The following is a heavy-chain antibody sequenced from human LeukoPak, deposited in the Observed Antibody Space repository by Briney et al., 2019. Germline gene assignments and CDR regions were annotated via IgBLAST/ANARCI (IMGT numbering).Heavy chain of an antibody. CDR3: AKPYSSSWYGLFDY. D-gene: IGHD6-13*01. J-gene: IGHJ4*02. CDR1: GFTFSSYS. V-gene: IGHV3-30*18. CDR2: ISYDGSNK. Sequence: GGSLRLSCAASGFTFSSYSMHWVRQAPGKGLEWVAVISYDGSNKYYADSVKGRFTVSRDNSKNTLYLQTNSLRAEDTAVYYCAKPYSSSWYGLFDYWGQGTLVTVSS.